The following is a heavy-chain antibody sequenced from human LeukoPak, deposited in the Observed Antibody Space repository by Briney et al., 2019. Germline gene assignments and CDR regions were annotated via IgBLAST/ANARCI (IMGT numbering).Heavy chain of an antibody. CDR2: INHSGST. V-gene: IGHV4-34*01. CDR3: ASAPTRTIFGVVIREYNWFDP. D-gene: IGHD3-3*01. Sequence: SETLSLTCAVYGGSFSGYYWSWIRQPPGKGLEWIGEINHSGSTNYNPSLKSRVTISVDTSKNQFSLKLSSVTAADTAVYYCASAPTRTIFGVVIREYNWFDPWGQGTLVTVSS. J-gene: IGHJ5*02. CDR1: GGSFSGYY.